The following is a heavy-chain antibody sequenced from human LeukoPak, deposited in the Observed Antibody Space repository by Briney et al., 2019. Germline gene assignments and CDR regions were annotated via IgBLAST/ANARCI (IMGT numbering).Heavy chain of an antibody. D-gene: IGHD3-3*01. Sequence: ASVKVSCKASEYTFTSYYMHWVRQAPGQGLEWMGIINPSGGSTSYTQKFQGRVTMTRDTSTSTVYMELSSLRSEDTAVYYCAREGFPPKISDFWSGLGPYYYYGMDVWGQGTTVTVSS. J-gene: IGHJ6*02. CDR3: AREGFPPKISDFWSGLGPYYYYGMDV. CDR2: INPSGGST. CDR1: EYTFTSYY. V-gene: IGHV1-46*01.